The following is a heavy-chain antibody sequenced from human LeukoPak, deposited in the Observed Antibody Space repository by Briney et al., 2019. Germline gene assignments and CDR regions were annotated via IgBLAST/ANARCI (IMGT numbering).Heavy chain of an antibody. D-gene: IGHD4/OR15-4a*01. CDR2: ISGSGGST. J-gene: IGHJ3*02. Sequence: GGSLRLSCAASKFTFSNYPMTWVRQAPGKGLEWVSAISGSGGSTYYADSVKGRFTISRDNSKNTLYLQMNSLRAEDTAVYYCARRNDFGAFDIWGQGTMVTVSS. CDR3: ARRNDFGAFDI. CDR1: KFTFSNYP. V-gene: IGHV3-23*01.